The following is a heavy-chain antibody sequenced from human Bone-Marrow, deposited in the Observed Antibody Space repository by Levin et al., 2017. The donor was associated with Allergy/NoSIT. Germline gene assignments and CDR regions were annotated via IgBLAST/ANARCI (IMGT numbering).Heavy chain of an antibody. CDR3: AKAGGGMVQGSPTGDKRHSSPPFFDY. CDR1: GFTFSSYA. J-gene: IGHJ4*02. D-gene: IGHD3-10*01. CDR2: ISGSGGST. V-gene: IGHV3-23*01. Sequence: GGSLRLSCAASGFTFSSYAMSWVRQAPGKGLEWVSAISGSGGSTYYADSVKGRFTISRDNSKNTLYLQMNSLRAEDTAVYYCAKAGGGMVQGSPTGDKRHSSPPFFDYWGQGTLVTVSS.